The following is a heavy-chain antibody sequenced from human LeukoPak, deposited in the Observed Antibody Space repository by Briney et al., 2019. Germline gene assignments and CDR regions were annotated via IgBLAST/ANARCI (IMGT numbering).Heavy chain of an antibody. V-gene: IGHV1-58*01. CDR1: GFTFSNSA. CDR3: ARVGTTGIAARTFDY. Sequence: SVKVSCKASGFTFSNSAVQWVRQARGQRLEWIGWIVVGSGNTNYAQKFQGRVTMTRDTSTSTVYMELSSLRSEDTAVYYCARVGTTGIAARTFDYWGQGTLVTVSS. D-gene: IGHD6-6*01. CDR2: IVVGSGNT. J-gene: IGHJ4*02.